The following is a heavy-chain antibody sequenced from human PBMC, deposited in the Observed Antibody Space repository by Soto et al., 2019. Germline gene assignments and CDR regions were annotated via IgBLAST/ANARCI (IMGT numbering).Heavy chain of an antibody. CDR2: ISSSSSTI. Sequence: LRLSCAASGFTFSSYSMNWVRQAPGKGLEWVSYISSSSSTIYYADSVKGRFTISRDNAKNSLYLQMNSLRDEDTAVYYCARGLIAVAGETFANYYYYYGMDVWGQGTTVTVSS. CDR1: GFTFSSYS. D-gene: IGHD6-19*01. CDR3: ARGLIAVAGETFANYYYYYGMDV. J-gene: IGHJ6*02. V-gene: IGHV3-48*02.